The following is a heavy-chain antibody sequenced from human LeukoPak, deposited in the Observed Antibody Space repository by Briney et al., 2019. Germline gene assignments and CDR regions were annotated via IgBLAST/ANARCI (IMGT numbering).Heavy chain of an antibody. CDR3: ARGPRGLRGSPPFWFDP. CDR2: IYYSGST. J-gene: IGHJ5*02. D-gene: IGHD3-10*01. Sequence: ASETLSLTCTVSGGSISSYYWSWIRQPPGKGLEWIGYIYYSGSTNYNPSLKSRVTISVDTSKNQFSLKLSSVTAADTAVYYCARGPRGLRGSPPFWFDPWGQGTLVTVSS. V-gene: IGHV4-59*01. CDR1: GGSISSYY.